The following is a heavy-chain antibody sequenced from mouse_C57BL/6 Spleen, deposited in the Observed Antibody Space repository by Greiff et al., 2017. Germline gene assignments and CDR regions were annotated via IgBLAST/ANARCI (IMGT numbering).Heavy chain of an antibody. CDR3: VRTYYRDNHYFDY. J-gene: IGHJ2*01. Sequence: EVQLQQSGPELVKPGASVKMSCKASGYTFTDYNMHWVKQSHGKSLEWIGYINPNNGGTSYNQKFKGKATLTAIKSSSTAYMALRSLTSEDSAVYYCVRTYYRDNHYFDYWGQGTTLTVSS. CDR2: INPNNGGT. V-gene: IGHV1-22*01. CDR1: GYTFTDYN. D-gene: IGHD2-12*01.